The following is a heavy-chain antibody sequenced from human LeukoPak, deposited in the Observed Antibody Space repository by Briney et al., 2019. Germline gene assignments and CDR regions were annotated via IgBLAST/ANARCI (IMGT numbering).Heavy chain of an antibody. CDR1: GFTFSSYS. Sequence: PGGTLRLSCAASGFTFSSYSMNWVRQAPGKGLEWVSSISSRSSYIYYADSVKGRFTISRDNAKNSLYLQMNSLRAEDTAVYYCARDGYYYDSSGYYSINGMDVWGQGTTVTVSS. CDR3: ARDGYYYDSSGYYSINGMDV. V-gene: IGHV3-21*01. CDR2: ISSRSSYI. J-gene: IGHJ6*02. D-gene: IGHD3-22*01.